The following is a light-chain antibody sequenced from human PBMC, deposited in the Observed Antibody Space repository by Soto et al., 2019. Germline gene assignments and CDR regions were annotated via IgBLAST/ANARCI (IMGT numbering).Light chain of an antibody. CDR2: GAS. CDR3: QQYGSSPGT. Sequence: EIVLTQSPGTLSLSPGERATLSCRASQSVSSSYLAWYQQKPGQAPRLLIYGASRRATGIPDRFSGSGSGTDFTLTISRLEPEDFAVYYCQQYGSSPGTFGQGTKVEI. V-gene: IGKV3-20*01. J-gene: IGKJ1*01. CDR1: QSVSSSY.